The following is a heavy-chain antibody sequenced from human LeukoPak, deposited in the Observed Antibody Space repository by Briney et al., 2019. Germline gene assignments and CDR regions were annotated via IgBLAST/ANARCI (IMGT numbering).Heavy chain of an antibody. D-gene: IGHD3-22*01. CDR2: SIPIFGTA. Sequence: SVKVSCKASGGTFSSYAISWVRQAPGQGLEWMGGSIPIFGTANYAQKCQGRVTITTDESTSTAYMWLSSLRSEGPAVYYCARVPLDSSGYSDLWGRGTLVTVSS. J-gene: IGHJ2*01. CDR3: ARVPLDSSGYSDL. V-gene: IGHV1-69*05. CDR1: GGTFSSYA.